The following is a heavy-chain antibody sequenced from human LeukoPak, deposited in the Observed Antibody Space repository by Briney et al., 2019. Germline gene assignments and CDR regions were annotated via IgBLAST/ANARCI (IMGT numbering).Heavy chain of an antibody. CDR3: ARGASGYSYG. J-gene: IGHJ4*02. CDR2: IYYSGST. Sequence: SETLSLTCTVSGDSISDYYWSWIRQPPGKGLEWIGYIYYSGSTNYKPSLNSRVTISIDTSKNQFSLNLSSVPAADTAVYYCARGASGYSYGWGQGTLVTVSS. D-gene: IGHD5-18*01. V-gene: IGHV4-59*01. CDR1: GDSISDYY.